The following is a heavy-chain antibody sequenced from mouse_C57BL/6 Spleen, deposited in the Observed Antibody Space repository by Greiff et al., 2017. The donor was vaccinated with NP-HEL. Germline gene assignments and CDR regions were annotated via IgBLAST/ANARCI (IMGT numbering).Heavy chain of an antibody. CDR3: ARRMITTVVYWYCDV. CDR1: GYTFTDYN. Sequence: VQLQQSGPELVKPGASVKIPCKASGYTFTDYNMDWVKQSHGKSLEWIGDINPNNGGTIYNQKFKGKATLTVDKSSSTGYMELRSLTSEDTAVYNWARRMITTVVYWYCDVWGKGTTVTVSS. CDR2: INPNNGGT. J-gene: IGHJ1*03. V-gene: IGHV1-18*01. D-gene: IGHD1-1*01.